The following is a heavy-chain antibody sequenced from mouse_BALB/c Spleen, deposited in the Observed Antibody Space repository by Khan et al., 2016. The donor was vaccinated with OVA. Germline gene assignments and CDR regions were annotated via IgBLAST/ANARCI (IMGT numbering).Heavy chain of an antibody. Sequence: EVQLQESGPSLVKPSQTLSLTCSVTGDSITSGYWCWIRKFPGNKLEYMGYIIYSGSTYYNPSLKSRISITRLTSKNQYSLPLHPVPTEETATYYGARSTYRFAFVYWGQGTLVTVSA. D-gene: IGHD2-14*01. J-gene: IGHJ3*01. CDR3: ARSTYRFAFVY. CDR2: IIYSGST. CDR1: GDSITSGY. V-gene: IGHV3-8*02.